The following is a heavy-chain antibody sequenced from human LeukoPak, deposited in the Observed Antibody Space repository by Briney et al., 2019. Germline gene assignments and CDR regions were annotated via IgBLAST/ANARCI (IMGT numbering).Heavy chain of an antibody. CDR3: ARVELLWFGESPPVPFDS. CDR1: GGSVTSNSGA. D-gene: IGHD3-10*01. V-gene: IGHV6-1*01. Sequence: PSQTLSLTCAISGGSVTSNSGAWNWMRQSPSIGLKWQGSTYYRSKWYNYFTVCVTRRITINPTTSSHKFSLLLNSVTPDDTAVYYCARVELLWFGESPPVPFDSWGQGTMVTVSS. J-gene: IGHJ3*02. CDR2: TYYRSKWYN.